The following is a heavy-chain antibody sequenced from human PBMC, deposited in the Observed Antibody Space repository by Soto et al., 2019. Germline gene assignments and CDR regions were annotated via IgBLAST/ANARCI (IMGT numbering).Heavy chain of an antibody. CDR3: ARDQAVRLVSGAHYFDS. Sequence: QVQLVQSGTEVKKPGASVKVTCKPSGYTFTNFGISWVRQAPGQGLEWLGWVSPYNGNTYSAQSLQGRLTMTTDTLRGTVYMELTGLTVNDTAVYYCARDQAVRLVSGAHYFDSWGLGTLVAVS. J-gene: IGHJ4*02. CDR2: VSPYNGNT. D-gene: IGHD6-19*01. V-gene: IGHV1-18*01. CDR1: GYTFTNFG.